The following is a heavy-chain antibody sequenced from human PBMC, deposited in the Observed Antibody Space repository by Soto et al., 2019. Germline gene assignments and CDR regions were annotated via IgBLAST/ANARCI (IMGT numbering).Heavy chain of an antibody. V-gene: IGHV1-18*01. CDR2: ISAYNGNT. D-gene: IGHD2-8*01. J-gene: IGHJ6*02. CDR1: GYTFTSYG. Sequence: ASVKVSCKASGYTFTSYGISWVRQAPGQGLEWMGWISAYNGNTNYAQKLQGRVTMTTDTSTSTAYMELRSLRSGDTAVYYCASSPYGNYGMAVWGQGTTVTVSS. CDR3: ASSPYGNYGMAV.